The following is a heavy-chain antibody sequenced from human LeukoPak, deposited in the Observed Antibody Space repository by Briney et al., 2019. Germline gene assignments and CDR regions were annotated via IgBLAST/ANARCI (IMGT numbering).Heavy chain of an antibody. Sequence: PGGSLRLSCAASGFTFSSYAMSWVRQAPGKGLEWVSAISGSGGSTYYADSVKGRFTISRDNSKNTLYLQMNSLRAEDTAVYYCARDRSGWFDAFDIWGQGTMVTVSS. CDR3: ARDRSGWFDAFDI. CDR1: GFTFSSYA. D-gene: IGHD6-19*01. J-gene: IGHJ3*02. CDR2: ISGSGGST. V-gene: IGHV3-23*01.